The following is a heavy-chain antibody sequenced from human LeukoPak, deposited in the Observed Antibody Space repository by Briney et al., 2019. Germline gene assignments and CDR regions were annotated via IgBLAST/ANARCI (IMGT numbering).Heavy chain of an antibody. CDR3: AKDGFDY. CDR1: GFTVSSNY. V-gene: IGHV3-30*18. J-gene: IGHJ4*02. CDR2: ISYDGSNK. Sequence: GGSLRLSCAASGFTVSSNYMSWVRQAPGKGLEWVAVISYDGSNKYYADSVKGRFTISRDNSKNTLYLQMNSLRAEDTAVYYCAKDGFDYWGQGTLVTVSS.